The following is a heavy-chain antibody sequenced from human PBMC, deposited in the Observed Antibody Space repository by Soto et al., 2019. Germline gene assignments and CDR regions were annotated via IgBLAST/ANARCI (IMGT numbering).Heavy chain of an antibody. D-gene: IGHD6-19*01. CDR3: TRAYYNSGWYWAFHI. Sequence: SETLSLTCAVYGGSFSGYYWSWIRQPPGKGLEWIGEINHSGSTNYNPSLKSRVTISVDTSKNQFSLKLSSVTAADTAVYFCTRAYYNSGWYWAFHIWGQGTMVTVSS. CDR2: INHSGST. J-gene: IGHJ3*02. V-gene: IGHV4-34*01. CDR1: GGSFSGYY.